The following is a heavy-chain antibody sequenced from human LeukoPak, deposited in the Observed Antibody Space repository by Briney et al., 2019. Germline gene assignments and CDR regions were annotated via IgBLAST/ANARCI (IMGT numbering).Heavy chain of an antibody. CDR1: GFTFSSYA. J-gene: IGHJ4*02. CDR2: ISYDGSNK. D-gene: IGHD6-6*01. CDR3: ARDSGTEYSSSYYFDY. V-gene: IGHV3-30-3*01. Sequence: GGSLRLSCAASGFTFSSYAMHWVRQAPGKGLEWVAVISYDGSNKYYADSVKGRFTISRDNSKNTLYLQMNSLRAEDTAVYYSARDSGTEYSSSYYFDYWGQGTLVTVSS.